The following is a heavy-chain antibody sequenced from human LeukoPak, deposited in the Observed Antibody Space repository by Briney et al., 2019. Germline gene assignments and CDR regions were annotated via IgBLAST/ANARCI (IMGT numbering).Heavy chain of an antibody. D-gene: IGHD3-22*01. CDR3: ARNWDTYYYDSSGYRDAFDI. Sequence: GASVKVSCKASGYTFTGYYMHWVRQAPGQGLEWMGWINPNSGGTNYAQKFQGRVTMTRDTSISTAYMELSRLRSDDTAVYYCARNWDTYYYDSSGYRDAFDIWGQGTMVTVSS. V-gene: IGHV1-2*02. J-gene: IGHJ3*02. CDR1: GYTFTGYY. CDR2: INPNSGGT.